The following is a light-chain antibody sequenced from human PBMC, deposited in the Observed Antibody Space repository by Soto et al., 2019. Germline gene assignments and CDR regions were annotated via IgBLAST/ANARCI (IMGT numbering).Light chain of an antibody. CDR2: AAS. Sequence: DIQMTQSPSSLSASVGDRVSITCRASQSISTHLSWYQQKPGKAPKLLIYAASSLQSWVPSRFTGSGSGTDFTLTISSLKPEDFETYYCQQSYTSWWTFGQGTKVDIK. J-gene: IGKJ1*01. CDR1: QSISTH. V-gene: IGKV1-39*01. CDR3: QQSYTSWWT.